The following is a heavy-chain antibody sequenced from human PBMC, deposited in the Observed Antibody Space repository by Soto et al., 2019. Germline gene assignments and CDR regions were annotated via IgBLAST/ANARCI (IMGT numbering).Heavy chain of an antibody. D-gene: IGHD3-10*01. J-gene: IGHJ5*02. CDR3: ARGVRKLLWFGELENCNWFDP. CDR1: GGSFSGYY. Sequence: SETLSLTCAVYGGSFSGYYWSWIRQPPGKGLEWIGEINHGGSTNYNPSLKSRVTISVDTSKNQFSLKLSSVTAADTAVYYCARGVRKLLWFGELENCNWFDPWGQGTLVTVSS. V-gene: IGHV4-34*01. CDR2: INHGGST.